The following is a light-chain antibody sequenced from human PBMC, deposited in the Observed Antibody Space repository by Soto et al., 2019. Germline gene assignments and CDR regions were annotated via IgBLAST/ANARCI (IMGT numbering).Light chain of an antibody. Sequence: DIQMTQSPSTLSASVGDRVIITCRASQSINTWLAWFQQKPGKAPKVLIYKASTLESGVPSRFSGSGSGTEFTLIISSLQPDDFATYYCQQYNRYPLTFGGGTKVEIK. CDR2: KAS. CDR1: QSINTW. J-gene: IGKJ4*01. V-gene: IGKV1-5*03. CDR3: QQYNRYPLT.